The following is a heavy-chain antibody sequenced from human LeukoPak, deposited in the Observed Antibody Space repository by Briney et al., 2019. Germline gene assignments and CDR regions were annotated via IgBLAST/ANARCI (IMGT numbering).Heavy chain of an antibody. CDR3: ARDLSFSGSYYDYYYYYGMDF. D-gene: IGHD1-26*01. CDR1: GYTFTSYG. V-gene: IGHV1-18*01. Sequence: ASVKVSCKASGYTFTSYGISWVRQAPGQGLEWMGWISAYNGNTNYAQKLQGRVTMTTDTSTSTAYMELRSLRSDDTAVYYCARDLSFSGSYYDYYYYYGMDFWGQGTTVTVSS. CDR2: ISAYNGNT. J-gene: IGHJ6*02.